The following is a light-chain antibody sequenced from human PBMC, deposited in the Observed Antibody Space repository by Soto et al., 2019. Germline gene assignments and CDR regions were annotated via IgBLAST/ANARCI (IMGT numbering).Light chain of an antibody. V-gene: IGKV3-20*01. CDR3: QQYGRSPPFT. CDR2: GAS. J-gene: IGKJ2*01. Sequence: EFVLTQSPGTLSLSPGERATLSCRASQTVSSRYLAWYQQKPGQAPRLLMYGASNRATGIPDRFSGSGSGTDFTLTISRLEPEDFAVYFCQQYGRSPPFTFGQGTKVEIK. CDR1: QTVSSRY.